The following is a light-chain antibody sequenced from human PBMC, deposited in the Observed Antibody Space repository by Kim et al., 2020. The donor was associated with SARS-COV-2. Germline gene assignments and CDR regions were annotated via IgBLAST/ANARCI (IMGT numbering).Light chain of an antibody. CDR1: SSDVGGYNV. CDR3: SSYTSSITYV. J-gene: IGLJ1*01. V-gene: IGLV2-14*04. Sequence: GRAITTSCTGTSSDVGGYNVGSWYQQHPGKAPKRMIYNVSKRPSGVSNRFSGSKSGETASLTISGLQAEDEADYFCSSYTSSITYVFGTGTKVTVL. CDR2: NVS.